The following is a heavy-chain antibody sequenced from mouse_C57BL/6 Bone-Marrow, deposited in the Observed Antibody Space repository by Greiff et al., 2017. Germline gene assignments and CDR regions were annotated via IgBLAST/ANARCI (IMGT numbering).Heavy chain of an antibody. CDR3: ARRTTVVDYYAMDY. CDR2: IDPANGNT. Sequence: EVQLVESVAELVRPGASVKLSCTASGFNIKNTYMHWVKQRPEQGLEWIGRIDPANGNTKYAPKFQGKATITADTSSNTAYLQLSSLTSEDTAIYYWARRTTVVDYYAMDYWGQGTSVTVSS. J-gene: IGHJ4*01. V-gene: IGHV14-3*01. CDR1: GFNIKNTY. D-gene: IGHD1-1*01.